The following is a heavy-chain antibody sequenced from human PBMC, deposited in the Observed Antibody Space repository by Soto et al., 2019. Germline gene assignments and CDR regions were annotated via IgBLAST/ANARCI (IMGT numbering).Heavy chain of an antibody. CDR2: INPATGAA. D-gene: IGHD3-3*01. V-gene: IGHV1-2*02. Sequence: QLHLVQSGAVVKKPGASVTVSCSASGYPVTAYYMHWVRQAPGRGLEWMGGINPATGAAKYTQTFQGRVTMTRDTSTGTVFMELSGLPSEETAVFYWARGGGVGVAGSAAFDMWGQGTLVTVSS. J-gene: IGHJ3*02. CDR3: ARGGGVGVAGSAAFDM. CDR1: GYPVTAYY.